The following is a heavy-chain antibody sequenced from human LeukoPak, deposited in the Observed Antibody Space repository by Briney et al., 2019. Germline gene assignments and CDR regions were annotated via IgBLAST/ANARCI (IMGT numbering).Heavy chain of an antibody. J-gene: IGHJ5*02. CDR3: ARDQIIGTTGGFDP. CDR2: TSSSSSDI. V-gene: IGHV3-21*01. CDR1: GFTFSSYS. D-gene: IGHD1-20*01. Sequence: PGGSLRLSCAASGFTFSSYSMNWVRQAPGKGLEWVSSTSSSSSDIYYADSVKGRFTISRDNAKNSLYLQMNSLRAEDTAVYYCARDQIIGTTGGFDPWGQGTLVTVSS.